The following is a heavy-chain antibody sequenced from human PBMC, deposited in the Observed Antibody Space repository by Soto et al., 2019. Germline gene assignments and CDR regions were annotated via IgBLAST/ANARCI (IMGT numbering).Heavy chain of an antibody. CDR3: ARDNLWNYGPRYYYYGMDV. CDR2: IYYSGST. CDR1: GGSISSYY. V-gene: IGHV4-59*01. D-gene: IGHD1-7*01. Sequence: SETLSLTCTVSGGSISSYYWSWIRQPPGKGLEWIGYIYYSGSTNYNPSLKSRVTISVDTSKNQFSLKLSSVTAADTAVYYCARDNLWNYGPRYYYYGMDVWGQGTTVTVSS. J-gene: IGHJ6*02.